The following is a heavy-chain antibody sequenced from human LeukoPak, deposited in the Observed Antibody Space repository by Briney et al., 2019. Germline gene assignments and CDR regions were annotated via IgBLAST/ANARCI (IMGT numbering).Heavy chain of an antibody. CDR2: IYYSGST. D-gene: IGHD3-10*01. CDR3: ARHVYYYGSGSYPDY. CDR1: GGSISSGGYY. V-gene: IGHV4-61*08. J-gene: IGHJ4*02. Sequence: PSQTLSLTCTVSGGSISSGGYYWSWIRQPPGKGLEWIGYIYYSGSTNYNPSLKSRVTISVDTSKNQFSLKLSSVTAADTAVYYCARHVYYYGSGSYPDYWGQGTLVTVSS.